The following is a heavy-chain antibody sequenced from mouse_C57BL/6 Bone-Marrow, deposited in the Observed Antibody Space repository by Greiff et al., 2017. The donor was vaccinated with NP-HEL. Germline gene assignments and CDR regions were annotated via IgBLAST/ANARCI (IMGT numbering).Heavy chain of an antibody. CDR3: ARDRPCSSGSWFAY. Sequence: EVQVVESGGGLVKPGGSLKLSCAASGFTFSSYAMSWVRQTPEKRLEWVATISDGGSYTYYPDNVKGRFTISRDNAKNNLYLQMSHLKSEDTAMYYCARDRPCSSGSWFAYWGQGTLVTVSA. CDR1: GFTFSSYA. V-gene: IGHV5-4*01. D-gene: IGHD3-2*02. CDR2: ISDGGSYT. J-gene: IGHJ3*01.